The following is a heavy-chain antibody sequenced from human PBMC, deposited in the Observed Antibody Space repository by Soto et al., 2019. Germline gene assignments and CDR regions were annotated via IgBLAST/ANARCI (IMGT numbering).Heavy chain of an antibody. CDR2: IIPIFGTA. D-gene: IGHD2-21*02. CDR3: ARRRGYCGGACAKPPYSYYYGMDV. V-gene: IGHV1-69*13. J-gene: IGHJ6*02. CDR1: GGTFSSYA. Sequence: ASVKVSCKASGGTFSSYAISWVRQAPGQGLEWMGGIIPIFGTANYAQKFQGRVTITADESTSTAYMELSSLRSEDTAVYYCARRRGYCGGACAKPPYSYYYGMDVWGQGTTVTVSS.